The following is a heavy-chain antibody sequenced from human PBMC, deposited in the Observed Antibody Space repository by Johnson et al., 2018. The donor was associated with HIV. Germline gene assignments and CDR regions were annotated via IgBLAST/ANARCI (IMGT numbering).Heavy chain of an antibody. D-gene: IGHD5-12*01. CDR3: AGLPDAFDI. V-gene: IGHV3-66*01. CDR1: GFTFFDYY. J-gene: IGHJ3*02. CDR2: IYSGGST. Sequence: VQLVESGGGLVKPGGSLRLSCAAFGFTFFDYYMSWIRQAPGKGLEWVSVIYSGGSTYYTDSVKGRFTISRDNSKNTLYLQMNSLRAEDTAVYYCAGLPDAFDIWGQGTMVTVSS.